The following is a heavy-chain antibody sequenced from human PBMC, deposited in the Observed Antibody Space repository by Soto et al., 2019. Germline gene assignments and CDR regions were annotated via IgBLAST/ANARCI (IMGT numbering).Heavy chain of an antibody. D-gene: IGHD3-22*01. CDR2: MNQDGSEK. V-gene: IGHV3-7*03. Sequence: PGGSLRLSCAASGFTFNNYWMSWVRQAPGKGLEWVANMNQDGSEKYHVDSVKGRFTISRDNAKNSLFLQMNSLRAEDTAVYYCARVSYYDSSGYYATDFDYWGQGTLVTSPQ. J-gene: IGHJ4*02. CDR3: ARVSYYDSSGYYATDFDY. CDR1: GFTFNNYW.